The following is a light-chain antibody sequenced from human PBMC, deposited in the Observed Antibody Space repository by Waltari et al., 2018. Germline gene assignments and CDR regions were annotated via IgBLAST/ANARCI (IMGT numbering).Light chain of an antibody. J-gene: IGLJ3*02. CDR1: SSNLGGNS. CDR2: RDD. Sequence: QSILTQPPSVSGAPGPGVAIPCSGSSSNLGGNSVNWFQHLPGTAPKLLIHRDDQRPSGVPDRFSGSKSGPSASLAISGLQSEDEADYYCATWDDNLSGSWVFGGGTKLTVL. V-gene: IGLV1-44*01. CDR3: ATWDDNLSGSWV.